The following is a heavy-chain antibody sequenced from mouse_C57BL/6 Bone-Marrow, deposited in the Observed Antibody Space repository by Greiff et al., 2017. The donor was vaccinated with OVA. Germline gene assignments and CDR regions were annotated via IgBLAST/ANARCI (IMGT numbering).Heavy chain of an antibody. CDR3: AANYYWYFDV. Sequence: VQLQQSGPELVKPGASVKISCKASGYAFSSSWMNWVKQRPGKGLEWIGRIYPGDGDTNYNGKFKGKATLTADKSSSTAYMQLSSLTSEDSAVYFCAANYYWYFDVWGTGTTVTVSS. J-gene: IGHJ1*03. V-gene: IGHV1-82*01. D-gene: IGHD1-3*01. CDR1: GYAFSSSW. CDR2: IYPGDGDT.